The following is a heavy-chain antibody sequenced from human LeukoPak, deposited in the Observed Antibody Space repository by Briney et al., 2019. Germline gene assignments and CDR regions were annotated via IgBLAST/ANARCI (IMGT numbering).Heavy chain of an antibody. J-gene: IGHJ4*02. D-gene: IGHD6-13*01. V-gene: IGHV3-30-3*01. CDR3: VREPGPGYFDY. CDR1: GLTFSSLS. Sequence: GRPLRLSCAVSGLTFSSLSMHWVRQAPGKGLEWVAVISPDGSDRHYTDSVKGRFTISRDNSRNTLYLQMDSLRADDTAVYYCVREPGPGYFDYWGQGTLVTVSS. CDR2: ISPDGSDR.